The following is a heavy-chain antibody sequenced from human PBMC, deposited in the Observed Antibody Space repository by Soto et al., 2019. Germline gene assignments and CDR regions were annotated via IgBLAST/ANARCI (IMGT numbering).Heavy chain of an antibody. V-gene: IGHV4-4*08. Sequence: SETLSLTCTFSGDSISTDYWSWIRQSPGKGLEWIGFIYYGGSTNYNPSLKSRVTISVDTPKNQFSLKLSSVTAADTAVYYCAKDQGSRWYEIDYWGQGTLVTVS. CDR2: IYYGGST. CDR3: AKDQGSRWYEIDY. D-gene: IGHD6-13*01. J-gene: IGHJ4*02. CDR1: GDSISTDY.